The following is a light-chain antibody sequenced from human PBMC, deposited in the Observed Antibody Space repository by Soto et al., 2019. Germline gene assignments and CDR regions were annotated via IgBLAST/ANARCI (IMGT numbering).Light chain of an antibody. V-gene: IGKV1-5*03. Sequence: DIQMTQSPSTLSASVGDRVTITCRASQSISSWLAWYQQKPGKAPKLLIYKASSLESGVPSRFSGSGSETEFTLTISSLQPDDFATYYCQQYSSYPWTFGQGTKVEIK. CDR3: QQYSSYPWT. J-gene: IGKJ1*01. CDR2: KAS. CDR1: QSISSW.